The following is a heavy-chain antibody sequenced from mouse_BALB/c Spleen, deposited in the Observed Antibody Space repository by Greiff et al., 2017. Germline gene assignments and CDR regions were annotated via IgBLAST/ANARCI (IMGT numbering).Heavy chain of an antibody. Sequence: EVQLQQSGPGLVKPSQSLSLTCTVTGYSITSDYAWNWIRQFPGNKLEWMGYISYSGSTSYNPSLKSRISITRDTSKNQFFLQLNSVTTEDTATYYCARGTTVVARDWYFDVWGAGTTVTVSS. J-gene: IGHJ1*01. CDR1: GYSITSDYA. CDR3: ARGTTVVARDWYFDV. D-gene: IGHD1-1*01. CDR2: ISYSGST. V-gene: IGHV3-2*02.